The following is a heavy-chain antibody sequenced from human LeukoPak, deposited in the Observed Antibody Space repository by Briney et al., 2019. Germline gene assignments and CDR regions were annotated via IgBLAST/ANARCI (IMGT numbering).Heavy chain of an antibody. Sequence: SETLSLTCIVSGGSISNYYWSWIRQPAGKGLEWIGEISLTGLTHYNPSLESRVTVSLDKSKNQLSLNLTSVTAADTAVYYCSRENGAFSPFGYWGQGTLVTVLS. V-gene: IGHV4-4*07. J-gene: IGHJ4*02. CDR2: ISLTGLT. CDR3: SRENGAFSPFGY. D-gene: IGHD2-8*01. CDR1: GGSISNYY.